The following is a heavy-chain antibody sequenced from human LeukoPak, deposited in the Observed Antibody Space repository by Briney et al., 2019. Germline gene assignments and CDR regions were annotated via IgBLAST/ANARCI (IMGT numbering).Heavy chain of an antibody. CDR3: AGNSFGN. V-gene: IGHV3-7*03. J-gene: IGHJ3*02. Sequence: GGSLRLSCAASGFSVSSNYMSWVRQAPGKGLEWVANIKEDGSEKYYAGSVKGRYTISRDNGKNSLYLQMNSLRVEDTAIYYCAGNSFGNWGQGTMVTVSS. CDR1: GFSVSSNY. CDR2: IKEDGSEK.